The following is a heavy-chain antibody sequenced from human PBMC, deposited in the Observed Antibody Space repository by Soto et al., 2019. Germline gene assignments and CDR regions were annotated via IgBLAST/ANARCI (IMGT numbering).Heavy chain of an antibody. Sequence: GGSLRLSCAASGFTFSTYSMNWVRQAPGKGLEWVSFISSTSSTIYYADSVKGRFTISRDNAKNSLYLQMNSLRDEDTSVYYCARVSSGLQPLDYWGQGTLVTVSS. D-gene: IGHD6-19*01. CDR1: GFTFSTYS. J-gene: IGHJ4*02. V-gene: IGHV3-48*02. CDR2: ISSTSSTI. CDR3: ARVSSGLQPLDY.